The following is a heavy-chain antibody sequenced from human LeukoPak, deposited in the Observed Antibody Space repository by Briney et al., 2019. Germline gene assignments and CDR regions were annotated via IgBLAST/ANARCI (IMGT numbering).Heavy chain of an antibody. CDR2: TYYRSKWHI. D-gene: IGHD2-8*01. Sequence: SQTLSLTCAISGDSVSSNSVAWNWIRQSPSRGPEWLGRTYYRSKWHIDYADSVKSRITISPDTSKNQFSLQLNSMTPEDTAIYYCARGRVSAFDIWGQGTMVTVSS. V-gene: IGHV6-1*01. J-gene: IGHJ3*02. CDR3: ARGRVSAFDI. CDR1: GDSVSSNSVA.